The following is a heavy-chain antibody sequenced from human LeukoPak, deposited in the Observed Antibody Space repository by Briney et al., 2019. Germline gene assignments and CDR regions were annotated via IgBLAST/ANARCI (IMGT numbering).Heavy chain of an antibody. J-gene: IGHJ4*02. V-gene: IGHV3-30*04. CDR2: ISHDGSNK. D-gene: IGHD6-13*01. Sequence: GGSLRLSCAASGFTFSGFAMTWVRQAPGKGLEWVAVISHDGSNKYYADSVKGRYTISRDNSENTLFLQMNSLTAEDTAVYYCARDGGQSSSWFSPFAYWGQGTLVTVSS. CDR3: ARDGGQSSSWFSPFAY. CDR1: GFTFSGFA.